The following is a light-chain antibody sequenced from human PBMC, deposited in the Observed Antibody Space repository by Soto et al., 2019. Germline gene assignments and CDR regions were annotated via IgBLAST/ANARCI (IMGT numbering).Light chain of an antibody. V-gene: IGKV1D-13*01. CDR2: DAS. J-gene: IGKJ4*01. CDR3: QQFYDFPLT. CDR1: QGISSL. Sequence: AIQLTQSPSSLSASVGDRVTITCRASQGISSLFAWYQQKPGKAPKLLIYDASSLESGVPSRFSGSGSGTDFALTISSLQPEDFATYDCQQFYDFPLTFGGGTKVEIK.